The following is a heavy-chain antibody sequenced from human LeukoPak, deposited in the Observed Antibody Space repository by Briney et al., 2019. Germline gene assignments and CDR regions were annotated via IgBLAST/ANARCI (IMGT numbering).Heavy chain of an antibody. D-gene: IGHD2-15*01. Sequence: GASVKVSCKASGGTFSSYAISWVRQAPGQGLEWMGRIIPILGIANYAQKFQGRVTITADKSTSTAYMELSSLRSEDTAEYYCARDRCSGGSCYSDYYGMDVWGQGTTVTVSS. CDR1: GGTFSSYA. V-gene: IGHV1-69*04. CDR3: ARDRCSGGSCYSDYYGMDV. CDR2: IIPILGIA. J-gene: IGHJ6*02.